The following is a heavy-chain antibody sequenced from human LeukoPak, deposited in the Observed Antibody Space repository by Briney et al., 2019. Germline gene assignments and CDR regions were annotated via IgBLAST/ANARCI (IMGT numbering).Heavy chain of an antibody. CDR3: AKDPYSSGWLSKYYFDY. J-gene: IGHJ4*02. D-gene: IGHD6-19*01. CDR2: MRYDGSNK. V-gene: IGHV3-30*02. CDR1: GFTFSSYG. Sequence: GSLRLSCAASGFTFSSYGMHWVRQAPGKGLEWVAFMRYDGSNKYYADSVKGRFTISRDNSKNTLYLQMNSLRAEDTAVYYCAKDPYSSGWLSKYYFDYWGQGTLVTVSS.